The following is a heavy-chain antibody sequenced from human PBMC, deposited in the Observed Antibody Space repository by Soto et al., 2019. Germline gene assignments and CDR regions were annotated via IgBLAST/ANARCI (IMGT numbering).Heavy chain of an antibody. V-gene: IGHV3-21*06. D-gene: IGHD3-22*01. Sequence: PVGSLRLSCTVLGFTLTNENMSWVRQAPGKGLEWVSSISSRSTFINYADSVKGRFTISRDNDKGLVYLQMNSLRAEDTAVYYCARDPPLSMIVVVGVDDFWGQGTLVTVSS. CDR1: GFTLTNEN. J-gene: IGHJ4*02. CDR3: ARDPPLSMIVVVGVDDF. CDR2: ISSRSTFI.